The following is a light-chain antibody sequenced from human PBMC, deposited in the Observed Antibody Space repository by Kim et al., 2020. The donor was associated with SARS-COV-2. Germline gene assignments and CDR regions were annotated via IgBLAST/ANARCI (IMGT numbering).Light chain of an antibody. Sequence: VSPGESATLSCRASQSVSSHLAWYQQKPGQGPRLLIYDASNRATGIPARFSGSGSGTDFTLTISSLEPEDFAVYYCQQRTSWPLTFGGGTKVDIK. V-gene: IGKV3-11*01. J-gene: IGKJ4*01. CDR3: QQRTSWPLT. CDR1: QSVSSH. CDR2: DAS.